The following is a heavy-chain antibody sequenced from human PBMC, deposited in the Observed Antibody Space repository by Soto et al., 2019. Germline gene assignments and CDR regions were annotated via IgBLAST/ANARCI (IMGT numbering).Heavy chain of an antibody. CDR2: IYHSGST. J-gene: IGHJ5*02. CDR3: ARVKGRGCSGGSCPGGWFDP. Sequence: QLQLQESGSGLVKPSQTLSLTCAVSGGSISSGGYSWSWIRQPPGKGLEWIGYIYHSGSTYYNPSLQSRAPISLDRSNNQFSLKLSSVTAADTAVYYCARVKGRGCSGGSCPGGWFDPWGQGTLVTVSS. CDR1: GGSISSGGYS. V-gene: IGHV4-30-2*01. D-gene: IGHD2-15*01.